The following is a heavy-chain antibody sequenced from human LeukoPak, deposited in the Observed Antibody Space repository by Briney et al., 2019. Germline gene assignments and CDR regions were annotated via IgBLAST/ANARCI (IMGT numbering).Heavy chain of an antibody. V-gene: IGHV1-46*01. D-gene: IGHD2-15*01. CDR2: IHPSGDST. J-gene: IGHJ4*02. CDR3: ARGIRISNLDY. CDR1: GYSLSTYY. Sequence: GASVKVSCKVSGYSLSTYYMHWVRQAPGQGLEWMGTIHPSGDSTDYAPKFQGRVTMTRDMSTSTVYMEVSSLRSDDTAVYYCARGIRISNLDYWGQGTLVPVSS.